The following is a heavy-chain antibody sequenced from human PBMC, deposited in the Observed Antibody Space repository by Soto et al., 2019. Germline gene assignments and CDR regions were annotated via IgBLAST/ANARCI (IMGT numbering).Heavy chain of an antibody. CDR1: GGTFSSYA. V-gene: IGHV1-69*13. CDR2: IIPIFGTA. Sequence: SVKVSCKASGGTFSSYAISWVRQAPGQGLEWMGGIIPIFGTANYAQKFQGRVTITADESTSTAYMELSSLRSEDTAVYYCARERMTTVTRDYYFDYWGQGTLVTVSS. D-gene: IGHD4-17*01. J-gene: IGHJ4*02. CDR3: ARERMTTVTRDYYFDY.